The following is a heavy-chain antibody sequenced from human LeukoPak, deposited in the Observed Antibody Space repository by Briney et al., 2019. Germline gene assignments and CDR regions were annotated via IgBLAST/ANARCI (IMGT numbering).Heavy chain of an antibody. V-gene: IGHV3-30-3*02. D-gene: IGHD2-15*01. CDR1: GYTFTGYY. J-gene: IGHJ4*02. Sequence: SCKASGYTFTGYYMHWVRQAPGKGLEWVAVISYDGSNKYYADSVKGRFTISRDNSKNTLYLQMNSLRAEDTAVYYCAKTYILGYCSGGSCYPHYWGQGTLVTVSS. CDR2: ISYDGSNK. CDR3: AKTYILGYCSGGSCYPHY.